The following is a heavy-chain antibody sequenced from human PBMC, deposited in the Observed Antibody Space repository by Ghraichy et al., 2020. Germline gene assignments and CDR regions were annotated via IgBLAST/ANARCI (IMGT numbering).Heavy chain of an antibody. D-gene: IGHD3-10*01. CDR2: IIPIFGTA. CDR1: GGTFSSYA. Sequence: SVKVSCKASGGTFSSYAISWVRQAPGQGLEWMGGIIPIFGTANYAQKFQGRVTITADKSTSTAYMELSSLRSEDTAVYYCARGPHDGSGSYYYWGQRTLVTVSS. J-gene: IGHJ4*02. CDR3: ARGPHDGSGSYYY. V-gene: IGHV1-69*06.